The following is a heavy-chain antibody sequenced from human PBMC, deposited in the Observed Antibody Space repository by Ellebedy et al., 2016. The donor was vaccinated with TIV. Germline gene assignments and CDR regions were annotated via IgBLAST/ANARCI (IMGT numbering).Heavy chain of an antibody. D-gene: IGHD3-10*01. J-gene: IGHJ4*02. Sequence: VSVKVSCKASGYRFTKFYMHWMRQAPGQGPEWMGVIDPSVGTTTYAQKFQERVAMTRDMSTSTVHMELSSLRSEDTAIYYCATYGSGTYASFDYWGQGTLVTVSS. CDR2: IDPSVGTT. CDR1: GYRFTKFY. CDR3: ATYGSGTYASFDY. V-gene: IGHV1-46*01.